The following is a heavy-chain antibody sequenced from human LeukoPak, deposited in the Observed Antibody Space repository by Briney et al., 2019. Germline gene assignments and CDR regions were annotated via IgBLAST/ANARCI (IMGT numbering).Heavy chain of an antibody. CDR3: ARVAGQWLVPFNWFDP. V-gene: IGHV1-2*02. CDR1: GYTFTGYY. D-gene: IGHD6-19*01. J-gene: IGHJ5*02. Sequence: ASVTVSCKPSGYTFTGYYMHWVRQAPGQGLEWMGWINPNSGGTNYAQKFQRRVTMTRDTSISTAYMELSRLRSDDTAVYYCARVAGQWLVPFNWFDPWGQGTLVIVSS. CDR2: INPNSGGT.